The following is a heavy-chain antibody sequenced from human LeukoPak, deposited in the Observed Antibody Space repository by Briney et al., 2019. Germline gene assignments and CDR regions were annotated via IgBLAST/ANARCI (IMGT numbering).Heavy chain of an antibody. CDR3: ARGPAAGNVLGY. V-gene: IGHV3-7*01. D-gene: IGHD6-19*01. J-gene: IGHJ4*02. CDR2: IKPDGSEK. CDR1: GFTFSSYW. Sequence: GGSLRLSCAASGFTFSSYWMSWVRQAPGEGLEWVANIKPDGSEKYYVDSVKGRFTISRDNAKNSLFLQMNSLRAEDTAMYYCARGPAAGNVLGYWGQGTLVTVSS.